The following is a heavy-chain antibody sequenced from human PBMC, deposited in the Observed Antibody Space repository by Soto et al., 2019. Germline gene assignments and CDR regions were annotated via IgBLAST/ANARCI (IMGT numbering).Heavy chain of an antibody. J-gene: IGHJ5*02. CDR3: DRDHLEGNGFDP. V-gene: IGHV4-30-2*01. CDR1: GGSISSGGYS. Sequence: QLQLQESGSGLVRPSQTLSLTCAVSGGSISSGGYSWNWIRQPQGKGLEWIGYIYHSGSTLYNQSRKSRVTLSVDKAKNQFSLKLSSVTAADTAVYYCDRDHLEGNGFDPWGHGTLVTVSS. CDR2: IYHSGST.